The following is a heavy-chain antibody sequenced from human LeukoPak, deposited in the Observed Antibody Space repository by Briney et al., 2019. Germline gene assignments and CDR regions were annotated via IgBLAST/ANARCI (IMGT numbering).Heavy chain of an antibody. D-gene: IGHD3-9*01. J-gene: IGHJ3*02. CDR2: IHYSGST. V-gene: IGHV4-61*08. CDR1: GGSVSSAGYY. Sequence: SETLSLTCTVSGGSVSSAGYYWSWIRQPPGKGLEFIGYIHYSGSTNYNPSLESRVTISVDTSKNQFSLKLSSVTAADTAVYYCARGSTLYYDILTGYYTPGPFDIWGQGTMFTVSS. CDR3: ARGSTLYYDILTGYYTPGPFDI.